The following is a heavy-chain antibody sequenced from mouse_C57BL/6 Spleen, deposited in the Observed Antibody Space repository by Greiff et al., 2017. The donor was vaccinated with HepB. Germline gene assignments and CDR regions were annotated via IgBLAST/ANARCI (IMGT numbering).Heavy chain of an antibody. V-gene: IGHV1-26*01. Sequence: EVQLQQSGPELVKPGASVKISCKASGYTFTDYYMNWVKQSHGKSLEWIGDINPNNGGTSYNQKFKGKATLTVDKSSSTAYMELRSLTSEDSAVYYCARRGTYYSNYVDAMDYWGQGTSVTVSS. D-gene: IGHD2-5*01. CDR1: GYTFTDYY. CDR2: INPNNGGT. CDR3: ARRGTYYSNYVDAMDY. J-gene: IGHJ4*01.